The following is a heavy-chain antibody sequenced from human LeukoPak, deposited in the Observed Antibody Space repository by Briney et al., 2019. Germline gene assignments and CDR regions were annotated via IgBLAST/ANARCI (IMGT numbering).Heavy chain of an antibody. CDR2: FSGSGGTA. Sequence: GGSLRLSCAASGFTFSNYAMNWVRQAPGRGLEWVSGFSGSGGTAYYADSVKGRFTISRDNSKNTLYLQMNSLRVEDTAVYYCANGNRCTSPNCLGYYYFYMDVWGKGTTVTVSS. J-gene: IGHJ6*03. D-gene: IGHD2-8*01. V-gene: IGHV3-23*01. CDR1: GFTFSNYA. CDR3: ANGNRCTSPNCLGYYYFYMDV.